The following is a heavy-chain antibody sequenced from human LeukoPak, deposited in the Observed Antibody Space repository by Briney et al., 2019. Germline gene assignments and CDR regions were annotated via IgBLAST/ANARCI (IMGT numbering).Heavy chain of an antibody. CDR2: IYYSGST. Sequence: SETLSLTCTVSGGSISSSTSGWGWYWGWIRQPPGKGLEWIGSIYYSGSTYYNPSLKGRVTISVDTSKNQFSMNLNSVTAADTAVYYCARRGPVGCSGTSCFAGPVDSWGQGTLVTVSS. CDR3: ARRGPVGCSGTSCFAGPVDS. J-gene: IGHJ5*02. CDR1: GGSISSSTSGWGWY. D-gene: IGHD2-2*01. V-gene: IGHV4-39*07.